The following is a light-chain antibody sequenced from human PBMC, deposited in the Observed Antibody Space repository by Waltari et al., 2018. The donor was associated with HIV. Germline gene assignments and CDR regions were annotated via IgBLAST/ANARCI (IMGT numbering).Light chain of an antibody. V-gene: IGLV3-1*01. CDR1: KLGDKY. CDR2: EDN. Sequence: SYELTQPPSVSVSPGQTASIPCSGSKLGDKYVCWYQQKAGRSPVLVIYEDNKRPSGSPGRFSGSNSGSTATLTITGTQAMDEGDYYCQAWDSSTARGVFCGGTNLTVL. J-gene: IGLJ2*01. CDR3: QAWDSSTARGV.